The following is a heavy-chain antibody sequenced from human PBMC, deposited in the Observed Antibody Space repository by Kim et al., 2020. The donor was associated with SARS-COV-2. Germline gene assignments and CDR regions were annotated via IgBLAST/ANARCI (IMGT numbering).Heavy chain of an antibody. CDR1: GGTFSSYA. J-gene: IGHJ6*03. V-gene: IGHV1-69*04. D-gene: IGHD6-19*01. CDR2: IIPILGIA. Sequence: SVKVSCKASGGTFSSYAISWVRQAPGQGLEWMGRIIPILGIANYAQNFQGRVTITADKSTSTAYMELSSLRSEDTAVYYCAREPIMAEAGYYYYYMDGW. CDR3: AREPIMAEAGYYYYYMDG.